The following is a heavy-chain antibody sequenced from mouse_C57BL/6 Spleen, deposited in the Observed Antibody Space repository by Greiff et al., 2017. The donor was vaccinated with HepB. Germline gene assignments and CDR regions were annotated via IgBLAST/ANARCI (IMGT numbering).Heavy chain of an antibody. CDR2: IHPNSGST. CDR3: ARGDYYGSSPRAWVAY. J-gene: IGHJ3*01. V-gene: IGHV1-64*01. D-gene: IGHD1-1*01. CDR1: GYTFTSYW. Sequence: QVQLQQPGAELVKPGASVKLSCKASGYTFTSYWMHWVKQRPGQGLEWIGMIHPNSGSTNYNEKFKSKATLTVDKSSSTAYMQLSSLTSEDSAVFYCARGDYYGSSPRAWVAYWGQGTLVTVSA.